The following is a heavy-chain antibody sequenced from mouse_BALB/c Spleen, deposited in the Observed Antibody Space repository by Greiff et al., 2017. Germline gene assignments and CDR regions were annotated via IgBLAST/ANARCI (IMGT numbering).Heavy chain of an antibody. CDR3: ARAGYDYDVYYAMDY. V-gene: IGHV3-6*02. D-gene: IGHD2-4*01. CDR1: GYSITSGYY. Sequence: VQLKESGPGLVKPSQSLSLTCSVTGYSITSGYYWNWIRQFPGNKLEWMGYISYDGSNNYNPSLKNRISITRDTSKNQFFLKLNSVTTEDTATYYCARAGYDYDVYYAMDYWGQGTSVTVSS. CDR2: ISYDGSN. J-gene: IGHJ4*01.